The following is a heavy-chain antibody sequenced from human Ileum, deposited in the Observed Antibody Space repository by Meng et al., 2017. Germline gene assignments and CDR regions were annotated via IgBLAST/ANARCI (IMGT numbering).Heavy chain of an antibody. J-gene: IGHJ4*02. CDR2: IHSGGNT. CDR3: ASGHLDY. V-gene: IGHV3-53*02. CDR1: GFIVSRTF. Sequence: VHLVETGGGFIQPGGSQRLSCAASGFIVSRTFMAWVRQAPGKGLEWVSIIHSGGNTYYADSVKGRFTISRDNSKNTVYLQMNSLRAEDTAIYYCASGHLDYWGQGTLVTVSS.